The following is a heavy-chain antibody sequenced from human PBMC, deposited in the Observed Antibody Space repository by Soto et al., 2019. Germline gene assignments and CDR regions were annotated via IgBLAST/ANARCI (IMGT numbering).Heavy chain of an antibody. CDR2: INPSGGST. V-gene: IGHV1-46*01. J-gene: IGHJ2*01. D-gene: IGHD2-15*01. Sequence: PGQGREWMGIINPSGGSTSYAQKFQGRVTMTRDTSTSTVYMELSSLRSEDTAVYYCEREVVVEMATIRAPSTVSAFLLNRSTDL. CDR3: EREVVVEMATIRAPSTVSAFLLNRSTDL.